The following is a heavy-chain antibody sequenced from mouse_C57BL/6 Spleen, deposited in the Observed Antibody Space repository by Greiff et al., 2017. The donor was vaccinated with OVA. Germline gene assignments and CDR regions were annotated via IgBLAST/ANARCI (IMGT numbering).Heavy chain of an antibody. D-gene: IGHD4-1*01. CDR2: ISSGSSTI. J-gene: IGHJ2*01. CDR1: GFTFSDYG. CDR3: ARGANWYYFDY. Sequence: DVKLVESGGGLVKPGGSLKLSCAASGFTFSDYGMHWVRQAPEKGLEWVAYISSGSSTIYYADTVKGRFTISRDNAKNTLFLQMTSLRSEDTAMYYCARGANWYYFDYWGQGTTLTVSS. V-gene: IGHV5-17*01.